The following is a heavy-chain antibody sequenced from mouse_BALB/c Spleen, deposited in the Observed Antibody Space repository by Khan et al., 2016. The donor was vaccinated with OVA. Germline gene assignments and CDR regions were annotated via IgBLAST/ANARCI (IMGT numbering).Heavy chain of an antibody. CDR1: GFNIKDTY. D-gene: IGHD2-1*01. Sequence: VQLKQSGAELVKPGASVKLSCTASGFNIKDTYIHWVKQRPEQGPEWIGRIDPANGVIKYDPKFQDKATITADTSSNTAYLQVSSLTSEDTAVYYCATLDGNSFAYWGPGTLVSVSA. CDR2: IDPANGVI. V-gene: IGHV14-3*02. J-gene: IGHJ3*01. CDR3: ATLDGNSFAY.